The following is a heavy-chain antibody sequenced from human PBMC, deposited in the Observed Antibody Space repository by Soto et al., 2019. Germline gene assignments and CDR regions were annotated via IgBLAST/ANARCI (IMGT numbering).Heavy chain of an antibody. CDR1: GFTFSSYS. CDR2: ISSSSSYI. CDR3: ASPSRDGYNSLDY. V-gene: IGHV3-21*01. D-gene: IGHD5-12*01. J-gene: IGHJ4*02. Sequence: PGGSLRLSCAASGFTFSSYSMNWVRQAPGKGLEWVSSISSSSSYIYYADSVKGRFTISRDNAKNSLYLQMNSLRADDTAVYYCASPSRDGYNSLDYCGQGTLVTVSS.